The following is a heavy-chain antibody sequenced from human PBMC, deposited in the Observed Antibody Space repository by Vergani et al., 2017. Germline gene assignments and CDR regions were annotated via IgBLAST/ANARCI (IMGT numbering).Heavy chain of an antibody. Sequence: QLQLQESGPGLVKPSETLSLTCTVSGGSITYGAFYWGWIRQSTGKGLEWIGSIYYSENKFYNPSLESRVTLSIATTKNQFSLKLKSVTAADTAVYYCARCFRDEGMIYGGTVENWFDPWGQGTLVTVSS. D-gene: IGHD3-22*01. CDR3: ARCFRDEGMIYGGTVENWFDP. CDR1: GGSITYGAFY. CDR2: IYYSENK. V-gene: IGHV4-39*01. J-gene: IGHJ5*02.